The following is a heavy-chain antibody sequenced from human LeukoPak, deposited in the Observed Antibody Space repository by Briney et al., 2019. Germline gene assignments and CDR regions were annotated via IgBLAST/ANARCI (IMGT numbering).Heavy chain of an antibody. D-gene: IGHD3-22*01. Sequence: GRSLRLSCAASGFTFSSYAMHWVRQAPGKGLEWVAVISYDGSNKYYADSVKGRFTISRDNSKNTLYLQMNSLRAEDTAVYYCARDGISGYVYYYYMDVWGKGTTVTVSS. V-gene: IGHV3-30*04. CDR1: GFTFSSYA. CDR2: ISYDGSNK. CDR3: ARDGISGYVYYYYMDV. J-gene: IGHJ6*03.